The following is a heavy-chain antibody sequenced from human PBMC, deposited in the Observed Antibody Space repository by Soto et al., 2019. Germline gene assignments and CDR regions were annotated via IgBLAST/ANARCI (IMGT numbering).Heavy chain of an antibody. CDR3: ARDYCTNGVCYKGWDYMDV. CDR1: GYTFTSYD. J-gene: IGHJ6*03. D-gene: IGHD2-8*01. Sequence: QVQLVQSGAEVKKPGASVKVSCKASGYTFTSYDINWVRQATGQGLEWMGWMNPNSGNTGYAQKFQGRVTMTRNTSISTAYMELSSLRSEDAAVYYCARDYCTNGVCYKGWDYMDVWRKGTTVTVSS. V-gene: IGHV1-8*01. CDR2: MNPNSGNT.